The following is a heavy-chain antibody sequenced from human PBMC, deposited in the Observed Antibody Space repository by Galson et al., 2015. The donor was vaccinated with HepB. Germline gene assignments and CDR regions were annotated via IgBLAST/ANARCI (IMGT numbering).Heavy chain of an antibody. D-gene: IGHD6-19*01. CDR1: GFTSRTYS. CDR3: ARDRTIAVAIDY. Sequence: SLRLSCAASGFTSRTYSMNWVRQAPGKGLEWVPYISRSSSTVYYADSVKGRFTISRDNAKNSLYLQMNSLRAADTAVYYCARDRTIAVAIDYWGQGTLVTVSS. CDR2: ISRSSSTV. J-gene: IGHJ4*02. V-gene: IGHV3-48*04.